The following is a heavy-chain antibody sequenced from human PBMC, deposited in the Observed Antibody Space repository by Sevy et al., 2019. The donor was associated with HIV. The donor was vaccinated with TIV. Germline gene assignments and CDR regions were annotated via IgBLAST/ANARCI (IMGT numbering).Heavy chain of an antibody. CDR3: XDVXXGXPVGPFNS. J-gene: IGHJ4*02. V-gene: IGHV3-64D*06. Sequence: GGSLRLSCSASGFTFSNYAMHWVRQAPGKGLEHVSAISTDGRSTYYADSVRGRFTISRDNSKNTLYLQMSNLRLEDXXVXXXXDVXXGXPVGPFNSWGQGTLVTVSS. CDR1: GFTFSNYA. CDR2: ISTDGRST. D-gene: IGHD1-26*01.